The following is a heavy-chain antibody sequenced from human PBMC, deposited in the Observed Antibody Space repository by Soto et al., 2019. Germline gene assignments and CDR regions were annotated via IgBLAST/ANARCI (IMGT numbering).Heavy chain of an antibody. V-gene: IGHV4-59*01. J-gene: IGHJ4*02. Sequence: QVQLQESGPGLVKPSETLSLTCTVSGGSISSYYWSWIRQPPGKGLEWIGYIYYSGSTNYNPSLKSLVTISVDTSKNQFSLKLSSVTAADTAVYYCARAADGYPDYWGQGTLVTVSS. CDR1: GGSISSYY. CDR2: IYYSGST. CDR3: ARAADGYPDY. D-gene: IGHD5-12*01.